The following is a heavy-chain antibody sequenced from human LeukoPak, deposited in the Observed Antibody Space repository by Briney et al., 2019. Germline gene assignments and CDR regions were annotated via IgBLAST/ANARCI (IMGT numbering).Heavy chain of an antibody. J-gene: IGHJ3*02. D-gene: IGHD2-2*02. Sequence: GGSLRLSCAASGFTFSSYSMNWVRQAPGKGLEWVSSISSSSGYIYYADSVKGRFTISRDNAKNSLYLQMNSLRAEDTAVYYCAREDCSSTSCYTYAFDIWGQGTMVTVSS. CDR1: GFTFSSYS. V-gene: IGHV3-21*01. CDR2: ISSSSGYI. CDR3: AREDCSSTSCYTYAFDI.